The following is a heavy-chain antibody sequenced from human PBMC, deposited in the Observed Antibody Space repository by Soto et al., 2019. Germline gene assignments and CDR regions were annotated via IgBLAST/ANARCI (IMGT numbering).Heavy chain of an antibody. J-gene: IGHJ5*01. CDR1: GFAFDDYM. D-gene: IGHD2-15*01. CDR2: ISWDGGSI. V-gene: IGHV3-43*01. Sequence: PGGSLRPSCEASGFAFDDYMMHWVRQAPGKGLEWISLISWDGGSIDYADSIKGRFTVSRDNSKTSLYLHMHSLTSDDTAFYFCAKEGNGGSSLDSWGQGTLVTVS. CDR3: AKEGNGGSSLDS.